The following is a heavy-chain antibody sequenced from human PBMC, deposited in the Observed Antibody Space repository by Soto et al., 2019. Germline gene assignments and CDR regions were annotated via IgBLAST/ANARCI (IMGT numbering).Heavy chain of an antibody. V-gene: IGHV1-69*13. CDR1: GGTFSSYA. Sequence: EASVKVSCKASGGTFSSYAISWVRQAPGQGLEWMGGIIPIFGTANYAQKFQGRVTITADESTSTAYMELSSLRSEDTAVYYCARARIPYYDYVWGSYRPFYYYYGMDVWGQGTTVTVSS. CDR3: ARARIPYYDYVWGSYRPFYYYYGMDV. J-gene: IGHJ6*02. D-gene: IGHD3-16*02. CDR2: IIPIFGTA.